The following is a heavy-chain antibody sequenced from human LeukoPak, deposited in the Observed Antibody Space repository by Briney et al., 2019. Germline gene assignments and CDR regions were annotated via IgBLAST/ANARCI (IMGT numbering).Heavy chain of an antibody. CDR3: AREEYSSSWYPGYGFDY. CDR1: GGSFSGYY. Sequence: SETLSLTCAVYGGSFSGYYWSWIRQPPGKGLELIGEINHSGSTNYNPSLKSRVTISVDTSKNQFSLKLSSVTAADTAVYYCAREEYSSSWYPGYGFDYWGQGTLVTVSS. CDR2: INHSGST. D-gene: IGHD6-13*01. J-gene: IGHJ4*02. V-gene: IGHV4-34*01.